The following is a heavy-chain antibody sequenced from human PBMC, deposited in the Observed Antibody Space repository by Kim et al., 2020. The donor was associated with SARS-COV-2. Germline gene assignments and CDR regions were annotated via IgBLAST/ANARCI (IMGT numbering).Heavy chain of an antibody. V-gene: IGHV3-48*03. J-gene: IGHJ4*02. Sequence: YYAGSVRGRFTISRDNARNSVSLHMNSLRVEDSAVYYCAREVAVAGASLDYWGQGTVLTVSS. D-gene: IGHD6-19*01. CDR3: AREVAVAGASLDY.